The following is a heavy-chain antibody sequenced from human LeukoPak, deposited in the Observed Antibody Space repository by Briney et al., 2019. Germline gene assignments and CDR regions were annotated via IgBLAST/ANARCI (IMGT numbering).Heavy chain of an antibody. V-gene: IGHV1-2*06. D-gene: IGHD2-15*01. Sequence: ASVKVSCKASGGTFSSYAISWVRQAPGQGLEWMGRINSKSGGTNYAQNFQGRVTMTRDTSISTTYMELSRLTSDDTAVYYCARSRSGGENWFDPWGQGTLVTVSS. CDR3: ARSRSGGENWFDP. J-gene: IGHJ5*02. CDR1: GGTFSSYA. CDR2: INSKSGGT.